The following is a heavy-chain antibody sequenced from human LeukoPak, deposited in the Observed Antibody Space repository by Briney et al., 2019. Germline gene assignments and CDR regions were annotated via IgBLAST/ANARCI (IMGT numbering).Heavy chain of an antibody. CDR1: GFTFSSYS. J-gene: IGHJ4*02. D-gene: IGHD6-19*01. V-gene: IGHV3-21*01. CDR2: ISSSSSYI. CDR3: ARDPDSSGWYGPFDY. Sequence: GGSLRLSCAASGFTFSSYSMNWVRQAPGKGLEWVSSISSSSSYIYYADSVKGRFTISRDNAKNSLYLQMNSLRAEDTAVYYCARDPDSSGWYGPFDYWGQGTLVTVSS.